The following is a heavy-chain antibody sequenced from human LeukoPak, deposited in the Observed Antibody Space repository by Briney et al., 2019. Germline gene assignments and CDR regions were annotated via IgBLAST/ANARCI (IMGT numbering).Heavy chain of an antibody. Sequence: GGSLRLSCAASGFTFSSYSMNWVRQAPGKGLEWVSSISSSSSYIYYADSVKGRFTISRDNAKNSLYLQMNSLRAEDTAVYYCARTPLYSYGFVFGDYWGQGTLVTVSS. V-gene: IGHV3-21*01. CDR3: ARTPLYSYGFVFGDY. D-gene: IGHD5-18*01. CDR2: ISSSSSYI. J-gene: IGHJ4*02. CDR1: GFTFSSYS.